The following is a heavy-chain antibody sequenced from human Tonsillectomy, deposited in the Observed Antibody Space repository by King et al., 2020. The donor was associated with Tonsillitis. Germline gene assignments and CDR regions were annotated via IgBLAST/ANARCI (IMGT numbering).Heavy chain of an antibody. CDR2: IYDGDTT. CDR3: ARETFDSSGAFDI. V-gene: IGHV3-53*01. D-gene: IGHD3-22*01. Sequence: VQLVESGGGLIQPGGSLRLSCAASGFIVSHNYMSWVRQAPGKGLEWVSIIYDGDTTYYADSVKGRFTISRDNSKNTLYLQMNSLRADDTAVYYCARETFDSSGAFDIWGQGTMVTVSS. CDR1: GFIVSHNY. J-gene: IGHJ3*02.